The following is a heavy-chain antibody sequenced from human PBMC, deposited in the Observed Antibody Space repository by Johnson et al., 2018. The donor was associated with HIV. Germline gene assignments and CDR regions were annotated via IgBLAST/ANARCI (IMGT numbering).Heavy chain of an antibody. CDR2: VYSTFGT. Sequence: VQLVESGGGLVQPGESLRLSCVVSGFTFKNYWMTWVRQPPGKGLDWVSAVYSTFGTYYADSVWGRFTISRDNSKNTRYLQMNSLRAEDTAVYYCAREGVSGSYYDAFDLWGQGTMVTVSS. CDR1: GFTFKNYW. J-gene: IGHJ3*01. V-gene: IGHV3-66*02. D-gene: IGHD1-26*01. CDR3: AREGVSGSYYDAFDL.